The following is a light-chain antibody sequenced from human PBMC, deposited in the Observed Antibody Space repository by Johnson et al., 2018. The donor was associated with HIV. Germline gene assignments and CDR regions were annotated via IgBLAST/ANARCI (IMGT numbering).Light chain of an antibody. CDR1: SSNIGNNY. V-gene: IGLV1-51*01. CDR2: DNN. J-gene: IGLJ1*01. CDR3: GAWDSSLSAGV. Sequence: QSVLTQPPSVSAAPGQKVTISCSGSSSNIGNNYVSWYQQLPGTAPKLLIYDNNRRPSGIPDRFSGSKSGTSATLAITGLQTGAEADYYCGAWDSSLSAGVFGTGTKVTVL.